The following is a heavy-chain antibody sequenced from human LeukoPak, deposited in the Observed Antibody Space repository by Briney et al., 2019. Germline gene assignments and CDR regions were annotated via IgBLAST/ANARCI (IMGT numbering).Heavy chain of an antibody. CDR3: ARMGYSSSLPDY. Sequence: PGGSLRLSCSASGFTFSSYAMHWVRQAPGKGLEYVSAISSNGGSTHYADSVKGRFTISRDNAKNSLYLQMNSLRAEDTAVYYCARMGYSSSLPDYWGQGTLVTVSS. CDR2: ISSNGGST. CDR1: GFTFSSYA. V-gene: IGHV3-64*04. J-gene: IGHJ4*02. D-gene: IGHD6-6*01.